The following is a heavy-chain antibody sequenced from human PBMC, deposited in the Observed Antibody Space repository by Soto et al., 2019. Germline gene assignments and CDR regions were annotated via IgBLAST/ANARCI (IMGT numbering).Heavy chain of an antibody. CDR3: ASSVLVTSTMNYFDL. CDR1: GYNFITCW. D-gene: IGHD2-8*02. CDR2: IYPDDSDT. Sequence: GESLKISCQGYGYNFITCWIVWVRQMPGKGLEWMGIIYPDDSDTRYSPSFLGQVTISADKSIKTTYLQWSSLKASDTAIYFCASSVLVTSTMNYFDLWGQGTLVTVSS. V-gene: IGHV5-51*01. J-gene: IGHJ4*02.